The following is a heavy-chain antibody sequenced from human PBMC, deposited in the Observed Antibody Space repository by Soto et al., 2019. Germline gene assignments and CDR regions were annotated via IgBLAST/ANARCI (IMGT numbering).Heavy chain of an antibody. CDR2: ISYDGSNQ. J-gene: IGHJ4*02. V-gene: IGHV3-30*18. Sequence: GGSLRLSCAASGFTFSTYGMHWVRQAPGKGLEWVAVISYDGSNQYYADSVKGRFTISRDNSKNTLYLQMNSLRAEDTAVYYCAEEQVSAFDYWGQGTLVTVSS. CDR1: GFTFSTYG. CDR3: AEEQVSAFDY.